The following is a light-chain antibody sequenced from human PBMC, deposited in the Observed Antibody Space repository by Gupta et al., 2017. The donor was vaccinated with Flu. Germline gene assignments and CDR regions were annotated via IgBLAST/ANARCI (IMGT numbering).Light chain of an antibody. CDR2: AAS. J-gene: IGKJ1*01. CDR3: QQTYNTSWT. CDR1: QVSNKY. Sequence: GDSVTITCRARQVSNKYVNWYQHKPGKAPKLLVYAASSLQSGVPARFSGSGSGTDFTLTISTLQPEDFATYFCQQTYNTSWTFGQGTNVEI. V-gene: IGKV1-39*01.